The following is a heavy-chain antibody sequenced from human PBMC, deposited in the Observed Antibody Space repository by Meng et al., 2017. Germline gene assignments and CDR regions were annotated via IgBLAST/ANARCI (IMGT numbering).Heavy chain of an antibody. CDR3: ATRGNPYLNC. Sequence: QGHRVQSGAAVNEPGALRRVSCNCSAYTLSRDGFSWVRQAPGQGLEWLGWINTYNGKTDYAHKFQDRVTLPTDTFTNTAYMELRSLRSDDTAVYYCATRGNPYLNCWGQGTLVTVSS. J-gene: IGHJ4*02. CDR1: AYTLSRDG. V-gene: IGHV1-18*01. CDR2: INTYNGKT.